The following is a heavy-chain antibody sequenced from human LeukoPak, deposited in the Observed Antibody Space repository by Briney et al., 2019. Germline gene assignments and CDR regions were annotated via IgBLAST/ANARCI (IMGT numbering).Heavy chain of an antibody. CDR1: GFTFNKYA. D-gene: IGHD2-15*01. J-gene: IGHJ6*02. CDR2: ISSSGSTI. CDR3: ARDRRDRGYCSGGSCLGRNGMDV. Sequence: GGSLRVSCAASGFTFNKYAMSWVRQAPGKGLEWVSYISSSGSTIYYADSVKGRFTISRDNAKNSLYLQMNSLRAEDTAVYYCARDRRDRGYCSGGSCLGRNGMDVWGQGTTVTVSS. V-gene: IGHV3-11*01.